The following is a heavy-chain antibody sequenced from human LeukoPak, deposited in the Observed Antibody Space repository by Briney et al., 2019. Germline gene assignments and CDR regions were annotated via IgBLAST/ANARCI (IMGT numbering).Heavy chain of an antibody. Sequence: SETLSLTCTVSGGSISSYYWSWIRQPPGKGLEWIGRIYSTGRSDYNPSLKSRITMSVDTSKNQFSLKLSSVTAADTAVYYCARVAGLWIYYMDVWGKGTTVTISS. V-gene: IGHV4-4*07. J-gene: IGHJ6*03. CDR3: ARVAGLWIYYMDV. CDR2: IYSTGRS. D-gene: IGHD2-2*03. CDR1: GGSISSYY.